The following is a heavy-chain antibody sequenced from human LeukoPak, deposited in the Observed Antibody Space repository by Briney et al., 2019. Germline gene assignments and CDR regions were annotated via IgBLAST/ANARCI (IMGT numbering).Heavy chain of an antibody. D-gene: IGHD3-10*01. CDR3: AKDGGSPPAMDSDY. J-gene: IGHJ4*02. Sequence: PGGSLRLSCAASGFTFSSYAMHWVRQAPGKGLEYVSAISSNGGSTYYANSVKGRFTISRDNSKNTLYLQMNSLRAEDTAVYYCAKDGGSPPAMDSDYWGQGTLVTVSS. CDR2: ISSNGGST. V-gene: IGHV3-64*01. CDR1: GFTFSSYA.